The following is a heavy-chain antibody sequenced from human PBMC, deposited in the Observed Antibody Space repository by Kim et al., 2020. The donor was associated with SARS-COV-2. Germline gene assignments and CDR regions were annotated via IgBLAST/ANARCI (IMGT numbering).Heavy chain of an antibody. D-gene: IGHD4-17*01. Sequence: SETLSLTCTVSGGSISSYYWSWIRQPPGKGLEWIGYIYYSGSTNYNPSLKSRVTISVDTSKNQFSLKLSSVTAADTAVYYCAREYGDYLDYWGQGTLVTVSS. V-gene: IGHV4-59*01. CDR2: IYYSGST. CDR1: GGSISSYY. J-gene: IGHJ4*02. CDR3: AREYGDYLDY.